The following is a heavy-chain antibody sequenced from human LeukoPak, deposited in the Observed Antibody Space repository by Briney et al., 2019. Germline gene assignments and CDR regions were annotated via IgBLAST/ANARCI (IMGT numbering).Heavy chain of an antibody. V-gene: IGHV3-7*01. J-gene: IGHJ6*03. CDR1: GFTFSSYW. CDR3: ASDGYCSGGSCYHPYYYYYYMDV. CDR2: IKQDGSEK. Sequence: TGGSLRLSCAASGFTFSSYWMSWVRQAPGKGLVWVANIKQDGSEKYYVDSVKGRFTISRDNAKNSLYLQMNSLRAEDTAVYYCASDGYCSGGSCYHPYYYYYYMDVWGKGTTVTVSS. D-gene: IGHD2-15*01.